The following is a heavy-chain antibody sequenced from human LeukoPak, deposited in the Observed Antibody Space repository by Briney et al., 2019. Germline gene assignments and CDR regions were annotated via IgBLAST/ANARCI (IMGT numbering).Heavy chain of an antibody. Sequence: GGSLRLSCAASGFTVSSNYMSWVRQAPGKGLEWVSVIYSGGSTYYADSVKGRFTISRDNSKNTLYLQMNSLRAEDTAVYYCAKDNGDRYSSGWPRGYFDYWGQGTLVTVSS. V-gene: IGHV3-53*01. CDR3: AKDNGDRYSSGWPRGYFDY. CDR1: GFTVSSNY. CDR2: IYSGGST. D-gene: IGHD6-19*01. J-gene: IGHJ4*02.